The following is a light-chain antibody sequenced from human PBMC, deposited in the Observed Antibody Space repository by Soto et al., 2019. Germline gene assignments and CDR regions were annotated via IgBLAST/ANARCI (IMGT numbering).Light chain of an antibody. CDR2: GTS. CDR1: QSVGSSY. Sequence: EIVLTQSPGILSLSPGERAALSCRASQSVGSSYLAWYRQKPGQAPRLLIYGTSSRATGIPDRFSGSGSGTDFTLTISRLEPEDFAVYYCQQYSNSPPTFGGGTKVEIK. J-gene: IGKJ4*01. V-gene: IGKV3-20*01. CDR3: QQYSNSPPT.